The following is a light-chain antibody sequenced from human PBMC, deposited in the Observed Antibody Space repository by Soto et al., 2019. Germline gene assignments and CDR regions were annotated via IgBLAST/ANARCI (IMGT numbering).Light chain of an antibody. J-gene: IGKJ4*01. Sequence: VMTQAPATLSVSPGERATLSCRASQTINNNVAWYQLKDGQVPRLVIYGASTRATDIPARFSGSGSGTEFTLTISSLQSEDFAVYYCQHYGTSGVTFGGGTRVEIK. CDR3: QHYGTSGVT. CDR1: QTINNN. CDR2: GAS. V-gene: IGKV3-15*01.